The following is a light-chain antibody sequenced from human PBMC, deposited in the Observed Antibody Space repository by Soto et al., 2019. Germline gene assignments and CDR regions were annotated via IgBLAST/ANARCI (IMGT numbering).Light chain of an antibody. CDR1: QIVSCY. V-gene: IGKV3-11*01. CDR2: DAS. Sequence: EIVLTQSPATLSLSPGERATLSCRASQIVSCYLAWYQHRPGQAPRLLIYDASNRATGIPARFSGSGSETDFTLTISSLEPEDSAVYYCQQRNNWPLTFGQGTKLEIK. J-gene: IGKJ2*01. CDR3: QQRNNWPLT.